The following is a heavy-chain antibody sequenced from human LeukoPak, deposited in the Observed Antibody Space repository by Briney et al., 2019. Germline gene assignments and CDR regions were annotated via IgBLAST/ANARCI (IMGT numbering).Heavy chain of an antibody. CDR3: ARVVYSSSWYELYYFDY. CDR2: ISAYNGNT. Sequence: ASVKVSCKASGYTFTSYGISWVRQAPGQGLEWMGWISAYNGNTNYAQKLQGRVTMTTDTSTSTAYMELRSLRSDDTAVYYCARVVYSSSWYELYYFDYWGQGTLVTVSS. V-gene: IGHV1-18*01. J-gene: IGHJ4*02. D-gene: IGHD6-13*01. CDR1: GYTFTSYG.